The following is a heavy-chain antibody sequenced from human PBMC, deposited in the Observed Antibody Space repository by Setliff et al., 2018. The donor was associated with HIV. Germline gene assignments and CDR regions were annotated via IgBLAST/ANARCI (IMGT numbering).Heavy chain of an antibody. CDR3: TPQWPVGY. D-gene: IGHD6-19*01. Sequence: GGSLRLSCTVSGLNFIDAWMSWVRQAPGKGLEWVGRIKGKSAGGTSDYGAPVKGRFTISRDNAKNSLYLEMNSLRVEDTAVYYCTPQWPVGYWGQGTPVTVSS. V-gene: IGHV3-15*01. CDR2: IKGKSAGGTS. CDR1: GLNFIDAW. J-gene: IGHJ4*02.